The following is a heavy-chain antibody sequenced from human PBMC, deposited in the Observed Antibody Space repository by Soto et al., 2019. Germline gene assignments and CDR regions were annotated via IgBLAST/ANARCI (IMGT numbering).Heavy chain of an antibody. CDR1: GFTFSNYV. CDR3: AKRVYGDYVRNSYFDS. V-gene: IGHV3-23*01. Sequence: EVQLLESGGGLVQPGGSLRLSCAASGFTFSNYVMSWVRQAPGKGLEWVSGISVSGENTYYADSVKGRFTISRDNSNNTLYLQVNSLRAEDTAVYYCAKRVYGDYVRNSYFDSRGQGALVTVSS. J-gene: IGHJ4*02. D-gene: IGHD4-17*01. CDR2: ISVSGENT.